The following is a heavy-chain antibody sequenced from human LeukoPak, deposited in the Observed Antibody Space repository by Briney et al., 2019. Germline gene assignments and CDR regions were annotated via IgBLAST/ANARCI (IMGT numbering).Heavy chain of an antibody. D-gene: IGHD6-6*01. V-gene: IGHV3-48*04. CDR3: ARGMAARDFDY. Sequence: PGGSLRLSCAASGFIFSSYSINWVRQAPGKGLEWVSYISSSSSTIYYADSVKGRFTISRDNAKNSLYLQMNSLRAEDTAVYYCARGMAARDFDYWGQGTLVTVSS. CDR1: GFIFSSYS. J-gene: IGHJ4*02. CDR2: ISSSSSTI.